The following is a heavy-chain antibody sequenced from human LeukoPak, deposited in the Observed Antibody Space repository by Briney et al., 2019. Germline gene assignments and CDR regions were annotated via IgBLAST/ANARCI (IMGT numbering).Heavy chain of an antibody. J-gene: IGHJ5*02. CDR1: GFTFSSYA. CDR2: IWYDGSNK. Sequence: GGSLRLSCAASGFTFSSYAMSWVRQAPGKGLEWVAVIWYDGSNKYYADSVKGRFTISRDNSKNTLYLQMNSLRAEDTAVYYCARDGVPAAIGWFDPWGQGTLVTVSS. V-gene: IGHV3-30-3*01. CDR3: ARDGVPAAIGWFDP. D-gene: IGHD2-2*02.